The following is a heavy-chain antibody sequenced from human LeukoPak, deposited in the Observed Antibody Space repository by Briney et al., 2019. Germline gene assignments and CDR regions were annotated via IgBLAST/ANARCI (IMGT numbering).Heavy chain of an antibody. J-gene: IGHJ4*02. CDR1: GFTFNNYA. CDR2: IGSSGYDT. V-gene: IGHV3-23*01. Sequence: GGSLRLSCAASGFTFNNYAMSWVRQAPGKGLEWVSTIGSSGYDTYYADSVKGRFPISRDNSKNTLYLQMNSLRAEDTAVYYCAKDRDWTVTVPVYWGQGTLVTVSS. D-gene: IGHD4-17*01. CDR3: AKDRDWTVTVPVY.